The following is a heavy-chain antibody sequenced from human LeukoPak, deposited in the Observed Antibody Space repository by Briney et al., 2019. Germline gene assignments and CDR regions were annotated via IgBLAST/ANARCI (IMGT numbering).Heavy chain of an antibody. CDR1: GGSISSYY. Sequence: SETLSLTCTVSGGSISSYYWSWIRQPPGKGLEWIGYIYYSGSTIYNPSLKSRVTISVDTSKNQFSLKLSSVTAADTAVYYCARGSGPSDYWGQGTLVTVSS. CDR3: ARGSGPSDY. V-gene: IGHV4-59*12. CDR2: IYYSGST. J-gene: IGHJ4*02. D-gene: IGHD3-10*01.